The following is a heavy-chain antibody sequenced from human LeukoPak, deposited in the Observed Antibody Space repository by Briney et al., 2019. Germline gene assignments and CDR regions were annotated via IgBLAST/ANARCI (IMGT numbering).Heavy chain of an antibody. CDR3: AKDTSFYDISTG. CDR1: GYTLTELS. D-gene: IGHD3-9*01. J-gene: IGHJ4*02. Sequence: ASVKVSCKVSGYTLTELSMHWVRQAPGKGLEWRGGFYPEDGETIYAKKFQGRVTMTEDTSTDTAYMELRSLRSEDTAVYYCAKDTSFYDISTGWGQGTLVTVSS. V-gene: IGHV1-24*01. CDR2: FYPEDGET.